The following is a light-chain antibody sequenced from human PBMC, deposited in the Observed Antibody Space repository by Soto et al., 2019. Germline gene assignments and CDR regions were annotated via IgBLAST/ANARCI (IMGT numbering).Light chain of an antibody. Sequence: DIVMTQSPLSLPVTPGEPASISCRSSQSLLHSNGYNYLDWYLQKPGQSPQLLIYLGSNRASGVTDMFHGSGSGTDFTLKISRVETEDVGVYYCMQALQTPYTFGQGTKLEIK. J-gene: IGKJ2*01. CDR3: MQALQTPYT. CDR2: LGS. CDR1: QSLLHSNGYNY. V-gene: IGKV2-28*01.